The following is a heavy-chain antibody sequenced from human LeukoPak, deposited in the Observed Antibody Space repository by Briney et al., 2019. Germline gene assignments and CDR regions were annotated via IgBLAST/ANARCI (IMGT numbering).Heavy chain of an antibody. Sequence: KFQGRVTITRDTSASTAYMELSSLRSEDTAVYYCATAYDSSGYTFDYWGQGTLVTVSS. J-gene: IGHJ4*02. CDR3: ATAYDSSGYTFDY. D-gene: IGHD3-22*01. V-gene: IGHV1-3*01.